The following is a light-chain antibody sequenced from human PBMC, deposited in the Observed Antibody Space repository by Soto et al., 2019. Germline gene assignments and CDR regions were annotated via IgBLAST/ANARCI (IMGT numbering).Light chain of an antibody. J-gene: IGKJ3*01. CDR3: QQYGSSPS. Sequence: EIVMTQSPATLSVSPGDGATLSCRASQSVDSNLAWYQQKPGQTPRLLIYGASTRPTGIPARFSGSGSGTEFTLTISRLEPEDFAVYYCQQYGSSPSFGPGTKVDIK. V-gene: IGKV3D-15*01. CDR1: QSVDSN. CDR2: GAS.